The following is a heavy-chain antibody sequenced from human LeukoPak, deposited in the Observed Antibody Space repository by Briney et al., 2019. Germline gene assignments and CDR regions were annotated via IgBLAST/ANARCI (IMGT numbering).Heavy chain of an antibody. CDR2: ISGSGGST. CDR1: GFTFSNYA. CDR3: AKAGGRYYYYYYGMDV. V-gene: IGHV3-23*01. J-gene: IGHJ6*02. D-gene: IGHD6-19*01. Sequence: GGSLRLSCAASGFTFSNYAMNWVRQAPGKGLEWVSVISGSGGSTYYADSVKGRFTISRDNSKNTLYLQMNSLRAEDTAVYYCAKAGGRYYYYYYGMDVWGQGTTVTVSS.